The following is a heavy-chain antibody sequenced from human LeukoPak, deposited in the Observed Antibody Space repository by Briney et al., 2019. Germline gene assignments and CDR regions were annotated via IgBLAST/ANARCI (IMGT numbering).Heavy chain of an antibody. D-gene: IGHD4-17*01. J-gene: IGHJ4*02. CDR1: GFTFSTYG. CDR3: AKDPNLRSGDYIIR. V-gene: IGHV3-30*02. Sequence: GGSLRLSCAASGFTFSTYGMHWVRQAPGKGLEWVTSIHYDGTNKYYAEAVKGRFTISRDNSKNTLYLQMNSLRDEDTAVYYCAKDPNLRSGDYIIRWGQGTLVMVSS. CDR2: IHYDGTNK.